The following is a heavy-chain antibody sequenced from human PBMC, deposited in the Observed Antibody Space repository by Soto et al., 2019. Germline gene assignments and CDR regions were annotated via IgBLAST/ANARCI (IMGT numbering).Heavy chain of an antibody. Sequence: SETLSLTCGVSGCSISGSYWSWIRQSPGKGLEWLGYVYYTGSTNYSPSLRSRVSISVDTSKNEFSLRLSSVTAADTAVYFCARSVAVPGAHIDYWGQGTQVTVSS. D-gene: IGHD6-19*01. J-gene: IGHJ4*02. CDR2: VYYTGST. CDR1: GCSISGSY. CDR3: ARSVAVPGAHIDY. V-gene: IGHV4-59*01.